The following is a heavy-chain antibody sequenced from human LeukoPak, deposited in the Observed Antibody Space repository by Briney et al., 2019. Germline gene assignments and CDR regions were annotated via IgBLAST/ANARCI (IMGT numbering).Heavy chain of an antibody. J-gene: IGHJ4*02. CDR2: IYYSGST. D-gene: IGHD1-1*01. CDR3: ARDWIEEVYFDY. Sequence: SSETLSLTCTVSGGSISSGDYYWSWIRQPPGKGLEWIGYIYYSGSTYYNPSLKSRVTISVDTSKNQFSLKLSSATAADTAAYYCARDWIEEVYFDYWGQGTLVTVSS. V-gene: IGHV4-30-4*01. CDR1: GGSISSGDYY.